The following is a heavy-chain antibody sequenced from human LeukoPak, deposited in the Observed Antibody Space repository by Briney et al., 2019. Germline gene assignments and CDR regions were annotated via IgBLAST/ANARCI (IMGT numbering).Heavy chain of an antibody. CDR2: ISDSGGRT. J-gene: IGHJ4*02. CDR1: GVPFSNYD. D-gene: IGHD3-22*01. V-gene: IGHV3-23*01. Sequence: GGSLRLSCAASGVPFSNYDMTWVRQAPGKGLERVSGISDSGGRTYYADSVKGRFTISSDNSKNMLYLQMNSLRVEDTALYYCAKGLGTSGYHDYWGQGTLVTVSS. CDR3: AKGLGTSGYHDY.